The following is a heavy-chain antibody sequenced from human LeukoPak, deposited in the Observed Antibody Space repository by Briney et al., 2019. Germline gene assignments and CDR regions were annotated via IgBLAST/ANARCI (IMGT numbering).Heavy chain of an antibody. CDR3: AKGYCSSTSCYFHF. J-gene: IGHJ4*02. D-gene: IGHD2-2*01. Sequence: GGSLRLSCAASGLTFSSYAMSWVRQAPGKGLEWVSAISGSGGSTYYADSVKGRFTISRDNSKNTLYLQMNSLRAEDTAVYYCAKGYCSSTSCYFHFWGQGTLVTVSS. V-gene: IGHV3-23*01. CDR2: ISGSGGST. CDR1: GLTFSSYA.